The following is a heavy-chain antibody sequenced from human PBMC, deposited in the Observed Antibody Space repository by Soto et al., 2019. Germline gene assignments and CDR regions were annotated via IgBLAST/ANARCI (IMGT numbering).Heavy chain of an antibody. V-gene: IGHV3-53*04. J-gene: IGHJ6*02. CDR1: GFTVSSNY. CDR3: AREDSGYDGQIYYYYKIDV. Sequence: PGGSLRLSCAASGFTVSSNYMSWVRQAPGKGLEWVSIIYTDGSTYYADSVKGRFTISGHNSKNTLYLQMNSLRVEDTAVYYCAREDSGYDGQIYYYYKIDVWGQGTKVTVSS. CDR2: IYTDGST. D-gene: IGHD5-12*01.